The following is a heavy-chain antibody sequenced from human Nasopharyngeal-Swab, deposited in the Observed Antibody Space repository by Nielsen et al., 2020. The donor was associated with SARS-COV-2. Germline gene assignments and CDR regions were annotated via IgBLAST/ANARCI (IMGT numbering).Heavy chain of an antibody. CDR1: GFTFGNYW. J-gene: IGHJ4*02. CDR3: TRLTYYYDSSSGG. CDR2: INGDGSST. V-gene: IGHV3-74*01. D-gene: IGHD3-22*01. Sequence: GGSLRLSCVAPGFTFGNYWMHWVRQVPRKGLVWVSHINGDGSSTTYADSVKGRFTISRDNAKNTLYLQMDNLRAEDTAVYYCTRLTYYYDSSSGGWGQGTLVTVSS.